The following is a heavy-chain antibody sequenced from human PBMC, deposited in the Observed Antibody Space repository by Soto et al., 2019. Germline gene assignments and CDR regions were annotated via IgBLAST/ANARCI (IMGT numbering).Heavy chain of an antibody. CDR1: GFTFSGSS. Sequence: GGSLRLSCAASGFTFSGSSMHWVRQASGKGLEWVGRIRSKANGYATAYAASVKGRFTISRDDSKNTLYLQMNSLRAEDTAVYYCAYSSTPFDYWGQGTLVTVS. J-gene: IGHJ4*02. D-gene: IGHD6-13*01. CDR2: IRSKANGYAT. CDR3: AYSSTPFDY. V-gene: IGHV3-73*01.